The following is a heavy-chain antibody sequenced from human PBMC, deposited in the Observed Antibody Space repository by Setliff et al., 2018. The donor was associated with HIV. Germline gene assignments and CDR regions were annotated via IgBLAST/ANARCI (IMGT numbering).Heavy chain of an antibody. Sequence: ASVQVSCKASGYTFTSYYVHWVRQAPGHGLEWMGIIDPNGGNTNFAQKFQGRVTMTRDTSTSTVYMELSSLTTDDTAVHYCAREAYSSSSVEIWGQGTLVTVSS. V-gene: IGHV1-46*01. CDR1: GYTFTSYY. J-gene: IGHJ4*02. D-gene: IGHD6-13*01. CDR2: IDPNGGNT. CDR3: AREAYSSSSVEI.